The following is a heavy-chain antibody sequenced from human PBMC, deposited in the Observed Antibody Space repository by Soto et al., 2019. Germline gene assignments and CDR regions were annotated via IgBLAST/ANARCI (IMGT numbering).Heavy chain of an antibody. D-gene: IGHD3-16*01. Sequence: PGGSLRLSCTASGFTVGIYAMSWFRQAQGKGLEWVGFIRSKPFGGTTEYAASVQGRFMISRDDSKSNGYLQMSSLKAEDTAVYFCTRITEYHVYAGLDFWGQGTLVTVSS. CDR2: IRSKPFGGTT. CDR3: TRITEYHVYAGLDF. J-gene: IGHJ4*02. CDR1: GFTVGIYA. V-gene: IGHV3-49*03.